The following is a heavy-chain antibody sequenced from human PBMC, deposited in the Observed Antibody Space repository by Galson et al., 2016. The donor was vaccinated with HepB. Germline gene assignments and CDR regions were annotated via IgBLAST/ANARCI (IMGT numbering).Heavy chain of an antibody. CDR1: GYTFTRSL. D-gene: IGHD3-22*01. CDR2: IHAGNGNQ. CDR3: ARGEEPSTYVDDGRRDLDY. J-gene: IGHJ4*02. Sequence: SVKVSCKASGYTFTRSLTHWVRQAPGQRPEWMGWIHAGNGNQMYSRKFQDRITITPDTSASTAYLELGSLRFEDTAVYYCARGEEPSTYVDDGRRDLDYWGQGTQVTVSS. V-gene: IGHV1-3*01.